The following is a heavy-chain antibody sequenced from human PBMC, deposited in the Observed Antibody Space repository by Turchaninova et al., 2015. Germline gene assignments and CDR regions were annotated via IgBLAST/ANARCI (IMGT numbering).Heavy chain of an antibody. CDR2: IYYTGST. J-gene: IGHJ4*02. Sequence: QVQLQESGPGLVKPSETLSLTCTVSGGSISSYYWNWIRPSPGKGLECIGSIYYTGSTNFNPSLKSRVTISIDTSKSQFSLNLSSVTAADTAVYYCARGDHYAPYFDFWGQGTLVTVSS. D-gene: IGHD2-2*01. CDR1: GGSISSYY. V-gene: IGHV4-59*01. CDR3: ARGDHYAPYFDF.